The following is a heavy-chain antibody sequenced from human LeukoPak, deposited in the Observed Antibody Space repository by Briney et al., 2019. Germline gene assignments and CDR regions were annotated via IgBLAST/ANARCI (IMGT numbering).Heavy chain of an antibody. V-gene: IGHV3-48*03. D-gene: IGHD3-10*01. CDR3: ARESGFRGDAFDI. CDR2: LSSSGSAF. CDR1: GFTFRSYE. Sequence: GGSLRLSCEDSGFTFRSYEMNWVRQAPGKGLEWIAYLSSSGSAFSYADSVKGRFTIARDNAKNSVYLEMNSLRADDTAVYYCARESGFRGDAFDIWGQGTMVTVSS. J-gene: IGHJ3*02.